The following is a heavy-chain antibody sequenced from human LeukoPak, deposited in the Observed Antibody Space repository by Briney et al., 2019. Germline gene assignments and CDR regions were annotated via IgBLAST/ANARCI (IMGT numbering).Heavy chain of an antibody. CDR3: ARATSPGGSYYVY. CDR2: IYSSGST. V-gene: IGHV4-34*01. J-gene: IGHJ4*02. D-gene: IGHD1-26*01. Sequence: SETLSLTCAVYGGSFSGYYWGWIRQPPGRGLEWIGSIYSSGSTYYNPSLQSRVSISVDTSKNEFSLKLSSVTAADTAVYYCARATSPGGSYYVYWGQGTLVTVSS. CDR1: GGSFSGYY.